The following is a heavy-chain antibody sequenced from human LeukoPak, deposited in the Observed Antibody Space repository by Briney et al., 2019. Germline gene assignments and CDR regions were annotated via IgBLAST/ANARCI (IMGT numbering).Heavy chain of an antibody. J-gene: IGHJ4*02. CDR1: GFTFSSYS. CDR2: ISSSSSYI. Sequence: GGSLRLSCAASGFTFSSYSMNWVRQAPGKGLEWVSSISSSSSYIYYADSVKGRFTISRDNAKNALSLQMNSLRDEDTAVYYCATSGNYYLKYWGQGTLVTVSS. CDR3: ATSGNYYLKY. D-gene: IGHD1-26*01. V-gene: IGHV3-21*01.